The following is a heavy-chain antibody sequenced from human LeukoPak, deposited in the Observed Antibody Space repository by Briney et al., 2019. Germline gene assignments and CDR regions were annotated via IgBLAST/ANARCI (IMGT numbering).Heavy chain of an antibody. Sequence: PGGSLRLSCAASGFTLSSYWMHWVRQAPGKGLVWVSRINVDASSIGYADSVKSRFTISRDNAKNTVYLQMNSLRAEDTAVYYCARVPINGEQALDYWGQGILVTVSS. CDR2: INVDASSI. CDR1: GFTLSSYW. CDR3: ARVPINGEQALDY. J-gene: IGHJ4*02. V-gene: IGHV3-74*01. D-gene: IGHD4-17*01.